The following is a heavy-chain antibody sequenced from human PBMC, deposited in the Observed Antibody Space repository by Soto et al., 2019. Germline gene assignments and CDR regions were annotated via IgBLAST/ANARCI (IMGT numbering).Heavy chain of an antibody. V-gene: IGHV1-18*01. CDR1: GYTFTSYG. D-gene: IGHD5-18*01. CDR2: ISAYNGNT. J-gene: IGHJ4*02. CDR3: ARDEDHIQLWSTTSVYYFDY. Sequence: ASVKVSCKASGYTFTSYGISWVRQAPGQGLEWMGWISAYNGNTNYAQKLQGRVTMTTDTSTSTAYMELRSLRSDDTAVYYCARDEDHIQLWSTTSVYYFDYWGQGTLVTVSS.